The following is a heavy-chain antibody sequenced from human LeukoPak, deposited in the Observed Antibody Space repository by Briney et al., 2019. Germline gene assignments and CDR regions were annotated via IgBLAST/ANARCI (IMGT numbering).Heavy chain of an antibody. Sequence: ASVKVSCKASGYTFIDHFIHWVRQAPGQGLEWMGWINPNSGGTNSARKFQGRVTMTRATSINTAYMELSRLRSDDTAVYYCAREGASGSYLSSWGQGTLVTVSS. J-gene: IGHJ4*02. CDR2: INPNSGGT. CDR1: GYTFIDHF. CDR3: AREGASGSYLSS. D-gene: IGHD3-10*01. V-gene: IGHV1-2*02.